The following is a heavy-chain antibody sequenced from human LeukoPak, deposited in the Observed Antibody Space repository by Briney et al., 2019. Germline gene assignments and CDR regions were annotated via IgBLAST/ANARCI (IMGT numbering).Heavy chain of an antibody. CDR3: ARGYSYGIPYYYYYKDV. D-gene: IGHD5-18*01. Sequence: SQTLSLTCAISGDSVSSNSAAWNWIRQSPSRGLEWLGRTYYRSKWYNDYAVSVKSRITINPDTSKNQFSLQLNSVTPEDTAVYYCARGYSYGIPYYYYYKDVWGKGTTVTVSS. CDR2: TYYRSKWYN. CDR1: GDSVSSNSAA. J-gene: IGHJ6*03. V-gene: IGHV6-1*01.